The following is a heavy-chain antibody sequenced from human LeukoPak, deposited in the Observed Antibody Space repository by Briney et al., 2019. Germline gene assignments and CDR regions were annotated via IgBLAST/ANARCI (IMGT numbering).Heavy chain of an antibody. CDR3: AKDPADFDSSGQAYFDS. Sequence: QPGGSLRLSCVASGFTFNNYAMNWVRQAPGKGLEWGSGISASGSRTHYADSVKGRVTISRDNSENTLYLQMNSLRAEDTAVYYCAKDPADFDSSGQAYFDSWGQGTLVTVSS. J-gene: IGHJ4*02. CDR2: ISASGSRT. D-gene: IGHD3-22*01. CDR1: GFTFNNYA. V-gene: IGHV3-23*01.